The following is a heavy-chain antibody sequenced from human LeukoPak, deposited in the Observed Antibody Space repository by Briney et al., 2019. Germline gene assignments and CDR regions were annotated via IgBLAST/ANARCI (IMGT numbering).Heavy chain of an antibody. CDR3: AKLNGGFGDFDY. D-gene: IGHD3-10*01. CDR1: GFTSSSYA. CDR2: ISGSGGST. Sequence: PGGSLRLSCAASGFTSSSYAMNWVRQAPGKGLEWVSTISGSGGSTYYADSVKGRFTISRDNSKNTLYLQMNSLRAEDTAVYFCAKLNGGFGDFDYWGQGTLVTVSS. V-gene: IGHV3-23*01. J-gene: IGHJ4*02.